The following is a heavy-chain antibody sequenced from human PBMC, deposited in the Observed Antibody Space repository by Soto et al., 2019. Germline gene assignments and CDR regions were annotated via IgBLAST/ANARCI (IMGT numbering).Heavy chain of an antibody. Sequence: GGSLRLSCAASGFTFSSYGMHWVRQAPGKGLEWVAVIWYDGSNKYYADSVKGRFTISRDNSKNTLYLQMNSLRAEDTAVYYCAREYSNEPDAFDIWGQGTMVPVSS. CDR2: IWYDGSNK. CDR1: GFTFSSYG. CDR3: AREYSNEPDAFDI. V-gene: IGHV3-33*01. J-gene: IGHJ3*02. D-gene: IGHD4-4*01.